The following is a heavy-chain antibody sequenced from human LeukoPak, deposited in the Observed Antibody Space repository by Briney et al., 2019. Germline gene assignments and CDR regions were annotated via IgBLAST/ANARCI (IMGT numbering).Heavy chain of an antibody. V-gene: IGHV3-30*03. D-gene: IGHD5-18*01. CDR2: ISYDGSNK. Sequence: GGSLRLSCAASRFTFSNAWMSWVRQAPGKGLEWVAVISYDGSNKYYADSVKGRFTISRDNSKNTLYLQMNSLRAEDTAVYYCARDGHGRGYADYWGQGTLVTVSS. CDR3: ARDGHGRGYADY. CDR1: RFTFSNAW. J-gene: IGHJ4*02.